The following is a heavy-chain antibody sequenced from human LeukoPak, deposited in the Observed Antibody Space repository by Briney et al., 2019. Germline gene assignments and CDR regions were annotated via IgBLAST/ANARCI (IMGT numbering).Heavy chain of an antibody. Sequence: GGSLRLYCAASGFTFRRYRMNWVRAAPGKGVEWVSNISTSSSTIYYADAVKGRFTISRDNAKNSLYLQMNNLRAEDTAVYYCARDMSQPGAQGYWGQGTLVTVPS. CDR1: GFTFRRYR. V-gene: IGHV3-48*01. CDR3: ARDMSQPGAQGY. J-gene: IGHJ4*02. CDR2: ISTSSSTI. D-gene: IGHD3-10*01.